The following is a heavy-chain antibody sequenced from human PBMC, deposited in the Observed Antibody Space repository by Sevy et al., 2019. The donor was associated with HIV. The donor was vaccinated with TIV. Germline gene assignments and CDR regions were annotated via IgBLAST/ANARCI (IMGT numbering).Heavy chain of an antibody. CDR2: IYFSGST. CDR3: ARYKRARWYFDY. CDR1: GGSISTGDYY. Sequence: SETLSLTCTVSGGSISTGDYYWSWVRQPPGKGLEWIGYIYFSGSTYYSPSLKSRVTLSLDTSKNQFSLNLTSVTAADTAVYYCARYKRARWYFDYWGQGTLVTVSS. V-gene: IGHV4-30-4*01. J-gene: IGHJ4*02. D-gene: IGHD6-6*01.